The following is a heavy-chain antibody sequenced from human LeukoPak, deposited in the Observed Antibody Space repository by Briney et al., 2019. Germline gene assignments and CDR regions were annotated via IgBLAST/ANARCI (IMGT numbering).Heavy chain of an antibody. D-gene: IGHD3-22*01. V-gene: IGHV4-59*01. Sequence: KPSETLSLTCTVSGGSISSYYWSWIRQPPGKGLEWIGYIYYSGSTNYNPSLKSRVTISVDTSKNQFSLKLSSVTAADTAVYYCARDLRYYDSSGPYDYWGQGTLVTVSS. CDR1: GGSISSYY. J-gene: IGHJ4*02. CDR2: IYYSGST. CDR3: ARDLRYYDSSGPYDY.